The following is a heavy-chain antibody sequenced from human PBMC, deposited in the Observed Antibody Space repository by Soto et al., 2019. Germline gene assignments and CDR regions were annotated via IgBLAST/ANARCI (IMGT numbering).Heavy chain of an antibody. Sequence: SVKVSCKASGGTFSSYAISWVRQAPGQGLEWMGGIIPIFGTANYAQKFQGRVTITADESTSTAYMELSSLRSEDTAVYYCARGDGSGSYYKGRDYYYYGMDVWGQGTTVTVSS. J-gene: IGHJ6*02. CDR1: GGTFSSYA. CDR2: IIPIFGTA. D-gene: IGHD3-10*01. CDR3: ARGDGSGSYYKGRDYYYYGMDV. V-gene: IGHV1-69*13.